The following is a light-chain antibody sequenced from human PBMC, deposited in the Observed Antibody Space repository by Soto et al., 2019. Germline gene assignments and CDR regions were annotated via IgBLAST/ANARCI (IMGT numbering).Light chain of an antibody. V-gene: IGKV1-39*01. Sequence: IQMTQSPSSLSASVGDRVTITCRASQRVTTYLNWYQQKPGQAPKLLISTASTLQRGVPSRCRGSGSGTDFTLTITPLQPGDFATYFCQQSYSTPYTFVQGTKLEIK. CDR1: QRVTTY. CDR2: TAS. CDR3: QQSYSTPYT. J-gene: IGKJ2*01.